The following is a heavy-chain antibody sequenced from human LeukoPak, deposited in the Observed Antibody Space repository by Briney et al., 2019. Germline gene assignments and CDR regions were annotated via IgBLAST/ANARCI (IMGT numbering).Heavy chain of an antibody. CDR3: ARETAVAGNLLFDP. V-gene: IGHV4-59*01. D-gene: IGHD6-19*01. J-gene: IGHJ5*02. CDR1: GGSISSYY. CDR2: IYYSGST. Sequence: SETLSLTCTVSGGSISSYYWSWIRQPPGKGLEWIGYIYYSGSTYYNPSLKSRVTISVDTSKNLFSLKLSSVTAADTAVYYCARETAVAGNLLFDPWGQGTLVTVSS.